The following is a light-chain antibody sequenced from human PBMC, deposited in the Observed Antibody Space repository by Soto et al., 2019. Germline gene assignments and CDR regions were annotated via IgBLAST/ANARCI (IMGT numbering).Light chain of an antibody. J-gene: IGLJ1*01. Sequence: QSALTQPASVSGSPGQSITISCTGTSSNVGDYNYVSWYQQHPGKAPKLMIFDVSNRPSGVSNRFSGPKSGNTASLTISGLQAEDEADYYCSSYSTSTNLYVFGSGTKVTVL. CDR3: SSYSTSTNLYV. CDR1: SSNVGDYNY. CDR2: DVS. V-gene: IGLV2-14*03.